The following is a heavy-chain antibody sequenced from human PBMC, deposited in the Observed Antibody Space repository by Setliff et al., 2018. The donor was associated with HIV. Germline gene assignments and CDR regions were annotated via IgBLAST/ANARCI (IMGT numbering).Heavy chain of an antibody. CDR3: ARDDRAVATIL. CDR1: GYNFRYYG. J-gene: IGHJ4*02. D-gene: IGHD5-12*01. V-gene: IGHV1-18*01. Sequence: ASVKVSCKASGYNFRYYGISWVRQARGQGLEWMGWISAHTGNTDYAQKLKGRVTMTTDTSRNTAYMELRNLRSDDTAVYYCARDDRAVATILWGQGTLVTVSS. CDR2: ISAHTGNT.